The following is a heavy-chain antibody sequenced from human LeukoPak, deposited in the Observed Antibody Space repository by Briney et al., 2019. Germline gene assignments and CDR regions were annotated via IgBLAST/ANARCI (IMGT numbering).Heavy chain of an antibody. J-gene: IGHJ4*02. CDR1: GFKFSTYS. D-gene: IGHD2-2*01. CDR3: ARQGRPAQLLDY. Sequence: GGFLRFSCAASGFKFSTYSIYWVRQAPGKGLEFVSAISRDGGSTHYANSVKGRFTISRDNSKDTLYLQMGSLRPDDTAVYYCARQGRPAQLLDYWGQGTLVTVSS. V-gene: IGHV3-64*01. CDR2: ISRDGGST.